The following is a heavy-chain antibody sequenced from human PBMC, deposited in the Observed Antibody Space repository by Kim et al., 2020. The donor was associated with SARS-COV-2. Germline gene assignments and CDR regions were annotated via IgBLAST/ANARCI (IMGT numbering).Heavy chain of an antibody. Sequence: SVKSRITIHPDTSKNPFSLQLNSVTPEDTAVYYCARDRPSGAAAEDYFDYWGQGTLVTVSS. D-gene: IGHD6-13*01. V-gene: IGHV6-1*01. J-gene: IGHJ4*02. CDR3: ARDRPSGAAAEDYFDY.